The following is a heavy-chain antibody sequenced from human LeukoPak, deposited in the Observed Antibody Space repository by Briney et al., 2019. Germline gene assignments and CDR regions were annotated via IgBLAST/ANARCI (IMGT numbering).Heavy chain of an antibody. J-gene: IGHJ3*02. CDR3: SRGGGAFDI. V-gene: IGHV3-15*01. Sequence: VGSLRLSCAASGFTLSNAWMSWVRQAPGKGLEWVGRIKTKTDGGTRDYAASVKGRFTISRDDSKNTLYLQMSSLKTEDTAVYYCSRGGGAFDIWGQGTMVTVSS. CDR1: GFTLSNAW. D-gene: IGHD1-26*01. CDR2: IKTKTDGGTR.